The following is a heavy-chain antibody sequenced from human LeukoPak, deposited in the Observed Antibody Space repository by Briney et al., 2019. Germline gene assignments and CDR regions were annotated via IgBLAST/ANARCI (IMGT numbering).Heavy chain of an antibody. Sequence: GGSLRLSRAASGFTFSSYSMNWVRQAPGKGLEWVSYISSSSSTIYYADSVKGRFTISRDNAKNSLYLQMNSLRDEDTAVYYCARDSSFMVQGVIAFDYWGQGTLVTVSS. CDR1: GFTFSSYS. CDR2: ISSSSSTI. J-gene: IGHJ4*02. D-gene: IGHD3-10*01. CDR3: ARDSSFMVQGVIAFDY. V-gene: IGHV3-48*02.